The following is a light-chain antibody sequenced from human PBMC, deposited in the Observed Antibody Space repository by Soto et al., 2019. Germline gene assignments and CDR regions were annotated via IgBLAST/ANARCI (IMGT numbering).Light chain of an antibody. CDR3: QIYETAPLT. CDR2: GAS. J-gene: IGKJ4*01. V-gene: IGKV1-27*01. Sequence: DIQVTQSPSSLSASLGDRVSITCRASRDISNYLAWYQQKPGQVPRLLISGASTLHSGVPSRFSGSGSGTDFTLAITSLQPGDIATYFCQIYETAPLTFCGGTRVEI. CDR1: RDISNY.